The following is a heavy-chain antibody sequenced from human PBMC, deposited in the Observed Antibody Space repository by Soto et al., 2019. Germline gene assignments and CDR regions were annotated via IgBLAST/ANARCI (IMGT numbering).Heavy chain of an antibody. CDR3: ARVNRAVAGGLYYYYGMDV. V-gene: IGHV6-1*01. CDR2: TYYRSKWYN. CDR1: GDSVSSNSAA. D-gene: IGHD6-19*01. J-gene: IGHJ6*02. Sequence: PSQTLSLTCVISGDSVSSNSAAWNWIRQSPSRGLEWLGRTYYRSKWYNDYAVSVKSRITINPDTSKNQFSLQLNSVTPEDTAVYYCARVNRAVAGGLYYYYGMDVWGQGTTVTVSS.